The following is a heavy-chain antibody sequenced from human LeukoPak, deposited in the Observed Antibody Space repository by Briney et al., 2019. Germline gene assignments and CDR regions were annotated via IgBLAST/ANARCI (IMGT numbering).Heavy chain of an antibody. V-gene: IGHV4-59*12. J-gene: IGHJ4*02. CDR3: ARGRGGSYAELDY. D-gene: IGHD2-2*01. CDR2: VFYSGNT. CDR1: GGSISTYY. Sequence: SETLSLTCTVSGGSISTYYWSWLRQPPGKGLEWIGYVFYSGNTIYNPSLTSRVSISEDTSKNQFSLRLNSVTAADTAVYYCARGRGGSYAELDYWGQGTLVTVSS.